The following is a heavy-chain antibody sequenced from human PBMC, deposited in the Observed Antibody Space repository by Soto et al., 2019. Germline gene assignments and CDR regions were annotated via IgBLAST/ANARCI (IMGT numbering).Heavy chain of an antibody. CDR1: GGSISSSNW. CDR3: ARAPMYYDILTGYSKDYYYYGMDV. D-gene: IGHD3-9*01. Sequence: SETLSLTCAVSGGSISSSNWWSWVRQPPGKGLEWIGEIYHSGSTNYNPSLKSRVTISVDRSKNQFSLKLSSVTAADTAVYYCARAPMYYDILTGYSKDYYYYGMDVWGQGTTVTVSS. V-gene: IGHV4-4*02. J-gene: IGHJ6*02. CDR2: IYHSGST.